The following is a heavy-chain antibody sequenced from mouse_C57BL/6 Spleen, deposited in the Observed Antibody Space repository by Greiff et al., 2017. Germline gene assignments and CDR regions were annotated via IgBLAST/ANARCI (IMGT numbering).Heavy chain of an antibody. CDR3: TRGTTVVATGYFDY. D-gene: IGHD1-1*01. Sequence: QVQLQQSGAELVRPGASVTLSCEASGYTFTDYEMHWVKQTPVHGLEWIGAIDPETGGPAYNQKFKGKAILTADKSSSTAYMELRSLTSEDSAVYYCTRGTTVVATGYFDYWGQGTTLTVSS. CDR2: IDPETGGP. V-gene: IGHV1-15*01. J-gene: IGHJ2*01. CDR1: GYTFTDYE.